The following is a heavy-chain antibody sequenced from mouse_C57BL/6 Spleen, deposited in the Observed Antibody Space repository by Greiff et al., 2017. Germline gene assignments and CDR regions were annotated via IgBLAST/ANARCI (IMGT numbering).Heavy chain of an antibody. CDR1: GYTFTSYW. V-gene: IGHV1-61*01. Sequence: VQLQQPGAELVRPGSSVKLSCKASGYTFTSYWLDLVKQRPGQGLEWIGNIYPSDSETHYNQKFKDKATLTVDKSSSTAYMQLSSLTSEDSAVYYCARSGSSNAMDYWGQGTSVTVSS. D-gene: IGHD3-2*02. J-gene: IGHJ4*01. CDR2: IYPSDSET. CDR3: ARSGSSNAMDY.